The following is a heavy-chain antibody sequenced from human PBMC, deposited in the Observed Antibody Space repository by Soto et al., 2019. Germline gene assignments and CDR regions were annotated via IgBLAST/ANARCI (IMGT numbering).Heavy chain of an antibody. CDR1: AGSISGYY. CDR2: IHYSGST. J-gene: IGHJ4*02. Sequence: SETLSLTCTVSAGSISGYYWSWTRQSPGKGLEWIGYIHYSGSTNYNPSLKSRVTISVDTSKNQLSLKLSSVTAADTAVYYCARGSAAGTKSPFDYWGQGTLVTVS. CDR3: ARGSAAGTKSPFDY. D-gene: IGHD6-13*01. V-gene: IGHV4-59*01.